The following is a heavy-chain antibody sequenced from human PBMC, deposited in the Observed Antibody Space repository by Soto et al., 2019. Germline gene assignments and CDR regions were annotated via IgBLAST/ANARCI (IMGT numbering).Heavy chain of an antibody. CDR3: ARGGAYIVATIGGDY. J-gene: IGHJ4*02. D-gene: IGHD5-12*01. V-gene: IGHV4-38-2*01. CDR2: IYHSGST. CDR1: GYSISSGYY. Sequence: PSETLSLTCAVSGYSISSGYYWCFIRQPPGKGLEWIGSIYHSGSTYYNPSLKSRVTISVDTSKNQFSLKLSSVTAADTAVYYCARGGAYIVATIGGDYWGQGTLVTFSS.